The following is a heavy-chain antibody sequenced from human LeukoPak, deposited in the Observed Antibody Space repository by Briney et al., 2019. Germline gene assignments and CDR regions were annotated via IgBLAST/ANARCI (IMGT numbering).Heavy chain of an antibody. D-gene: IGHD2-21*01. J-gene: IGHJ4*02. Sequence: ASVKVSCTASGYTFTSYDINWVRQATGHGLEWRGWMNPNSGNTGYTQKFQGRVTMSRNTSISPAYMELSSLRSEVTAVYYCMRGLTDCGGDCYSDYGGQGTLVTVSS. V-gene: IGHV1-8*01. CDR3: MRGLTDCGGDCYSDY. CDR1: GYTFTSYD. CDR2: MNPNSGNT.